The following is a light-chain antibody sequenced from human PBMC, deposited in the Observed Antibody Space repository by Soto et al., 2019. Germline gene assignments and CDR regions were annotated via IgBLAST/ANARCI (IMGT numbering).Light chain of an antibody. Sequence: DIVMTQSPDSLAVSLGERAIINCKSSQSVLYSSSNKDYLAWYQQKPGQPPKMVIYWASTRESGVPDRFSGSGSGTDFTLTISSLQAEDVAVYYCQQYYSTPFTFGPGTKVDIK. J-gene: IGKJ3*01. V-gene: IGKV4-1*01. CDR2: WAS. CDR1: QSVLYSSSNKDY. CDR3: QQYYSTPFT.